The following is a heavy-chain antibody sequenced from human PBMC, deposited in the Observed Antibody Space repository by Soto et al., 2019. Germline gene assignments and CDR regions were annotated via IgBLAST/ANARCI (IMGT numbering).Heavy chain of an antibody. CDR1: GFTFSSYA. CDR2: ISGSGGST. CDR3: AKDVYAGYSSSSIDY. V-gene: IGHV3-23*01. Sequence: GGSLRLSCAASGFTFSSYAMSWVRQAPGKGLEWVSAISGSGGSTYYADSVKGRFTISRDNSKNTLYLQMNSLRAEDTAVYYCAKDVYAGYSSSSIDYWGQGTLVTVSS. J-gene: IGHJ4*02. D-gene: IGHD6-6*01.